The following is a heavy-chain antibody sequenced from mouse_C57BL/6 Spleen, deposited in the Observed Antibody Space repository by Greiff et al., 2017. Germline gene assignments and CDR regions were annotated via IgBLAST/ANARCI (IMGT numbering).Heavy chain of an antibody. J-gene: IGHJ2*01. Sequence: QVQLQQSGAELVKPGASVKISCKASGYAFSSYWMNWVKQRPGKGLEWIGQIYPGDGDTNYNGKFKGKATLTADKSSSTAYMQLSSLTSEDSAVYFCARWTTVYYFDYWGQGTTLTVSS. V-gene: IGHV1-80*01. CDR3: ARWTTVYYFDY. CDR2: IYPGDGDT. D-gene: IGHD1-1*01. CDR1: GYAFSSYW.